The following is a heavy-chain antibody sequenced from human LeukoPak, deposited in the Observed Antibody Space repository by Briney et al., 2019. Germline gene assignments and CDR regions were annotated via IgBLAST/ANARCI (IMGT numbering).Heavy chain of an antibody. V-gene: IGHV4-34*01. CDR2: INHSGST. J-gene: IGHJ4*02. D-gene: IGHD6-19*01. CDR1: GGSFSGYY. Sequence: SETLSLTCAVYGGSFSGYYWSWIRQPPGKGLEWIGEINHSGSTNYNPSLKSRVTISVGTSKNQFSLKLSSVTAADTAVYYCARRAVAGTSYFDYWGQGTLVTVSS. CDR3: ARRAVAGTSYFDY.